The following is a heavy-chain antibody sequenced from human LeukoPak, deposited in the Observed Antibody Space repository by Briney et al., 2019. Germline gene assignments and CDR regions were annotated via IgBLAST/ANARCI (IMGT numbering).Heavy chain of an antibody. CDR2: ISWNSGSI. V-gene: IGHV3-9*01. D-gene: IGHD3-22*01. CDR1: GFTLDDYA. CDR3: AKDTKASYDSSGYYDY. Sequence: GGSLRLSCAASGFTLDDYAMHWVRQAPGKGLEWVSDISWNSGSIGYADSVKGRFTISRDNAKNSLYLQMNSLRAEDTALYYCAKDTKASYDSSGYYDYWGQGTLVTVSS. J-gene: IGHJ4*02.